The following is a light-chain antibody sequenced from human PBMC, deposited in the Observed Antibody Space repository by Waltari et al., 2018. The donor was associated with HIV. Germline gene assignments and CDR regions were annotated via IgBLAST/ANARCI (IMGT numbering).Light chain of an antibody. CDR2: DAS. Sequence: EIVLTQSPGTLSLSPRERATLSCRASQSVSSSFLAWYQQKPGQAPRLLIYDASNRATGIPDRFSGSGSGTDFSLTISRLEPEDFAVYYCQQYNISPRTFGQGTRVEIK. V-gene: IGKV3-20*01. CDR3: QQYNISPRT. CDR1: QSVSSSF. J-gene: IGKJ1*01.